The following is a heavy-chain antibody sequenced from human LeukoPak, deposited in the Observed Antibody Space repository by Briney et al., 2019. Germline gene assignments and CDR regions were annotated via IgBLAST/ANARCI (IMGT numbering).Heavy chain of an antibody. CDR2: IKPDGVET. CDR1: GLTITDYW. D-gene: IGHD3-16*01. CDR3: VRDGGTDWYDP. J-gene: IGHJ5*02. Sequence: GSLRLSCAASGLTITDYWMTWVRQAPGRGLEWVANIKPDGVETSYVDSVKGRFTISRDNANNSVFLQMNSLRVEDTATYYCVRDGGTDWYDPWGQGTLVSVSS. V-gene: IGHV3-7*03.